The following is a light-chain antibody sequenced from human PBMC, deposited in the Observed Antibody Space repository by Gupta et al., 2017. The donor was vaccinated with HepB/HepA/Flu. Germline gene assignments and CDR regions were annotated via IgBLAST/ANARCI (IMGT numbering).Light chain of an antibody. J-gene: IGKJ4*02. CDR3: QKIKMYPRT. Sequence: DIQLTQSPSFLSASVGDRVTITCRASQGIGSSLGWYQQKPGRAPKCLIYAASTLQSGVPSRGSGSGSGTEFTLTIRSLQPEDFSTYYCQKIKMYPRTFGEGTNVEIK. CDR1: QGIGSS. CDR2: AAS. V-gene: IGKV1-9*01.